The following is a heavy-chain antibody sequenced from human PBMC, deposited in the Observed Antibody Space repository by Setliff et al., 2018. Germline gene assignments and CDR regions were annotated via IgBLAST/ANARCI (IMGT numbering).Heavy chain of an antibody. Sequence: TLSLTCAVYSGSFSGYYWSWIRQPPGKGLEWIGEINHSGSTNYNPSLKSRVTISVDTSKNQFSLKLNSVTAADTAVYYCAKGDGGYPSDSWGQGILVTVSS. V-gene: IGHV4-34*01. CDR3: AKGDGGYPSDS. CDR2: INHSGST. CDR1: SGSFSGYY. J-gene: IGHJ4*02. D-gene: IGHD2-15*01.